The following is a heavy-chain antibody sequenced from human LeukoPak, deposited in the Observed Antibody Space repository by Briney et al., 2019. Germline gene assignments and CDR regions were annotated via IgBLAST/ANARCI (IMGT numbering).Heavy chain of an antibody. CDR2: IWSDGSNQ. D-gene: IGHD4/OR15-4a*01. CDR3: ATDQGASPFDY. J-gene: IGHJ4*02. CDR1: GFTFSRYG. V-gene: IGHV3-33*01. Sequence: SGGSLRLSCTASGFTFSRYGMHWVRQAPGNGLEWVAVIWSDGSNQKYADSVKGRFTISRDNSKNTLYLQMNSLRAEDTAVYYCATDQGASPFDYWGQGTLVTVSS.